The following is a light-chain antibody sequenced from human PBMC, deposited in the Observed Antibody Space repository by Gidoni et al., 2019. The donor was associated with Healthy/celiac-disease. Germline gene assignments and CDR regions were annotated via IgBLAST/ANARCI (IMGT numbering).Light chain of an antibody. Sequence: DIVLTPSPGTLSLSPGERATLSCRGSQSVSSSYLAGYQQKPGQAPTKLIYGAASRATGSPDRRSGSGGGTEDTINISRREQEDDAVYYCQQYGSTSPYTFGQGTKLEIK. J-gene: IGKJ2*01. V-gene: IGKV3-20*01. CDR1: QSVSSSY. CDR3: QQYGSTSPYT. CDR2: GAA.